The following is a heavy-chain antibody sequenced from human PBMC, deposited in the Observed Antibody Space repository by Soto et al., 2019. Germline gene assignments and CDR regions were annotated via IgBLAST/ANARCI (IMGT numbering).Heavy chain of an antibody. Sequence: QVQLVESGGGVVQPGRSLRLSCAASGCTFSSYARHWVRQAPGKGLEWVAVISYDGSKKYYADSVKGRFTISRDNSKKTRYLRMNSLIAEDTVVYRCARDRGSYFDYWGQGTVVTVSS. CDR3: ARDRGSYFDY. CDR2: ISYDGSKK. J-gene: IGHJ4*02. V-gene: IGHV3-30-3*01. CDR1: GCTFSSYA. D-gene: IGHD3-10*01.